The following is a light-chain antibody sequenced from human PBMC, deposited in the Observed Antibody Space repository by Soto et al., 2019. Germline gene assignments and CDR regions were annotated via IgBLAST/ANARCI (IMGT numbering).Light chain of an antibody. CDR1: QSVSSSY. J-gene: IGKJ5*01. CDR3: QQYGSSPLVT. V-gene: IGKV3-20*01. CDR2: AAS. Sequence: EIVLTQSPGTLSLSPGERATLSCRASQSVSSSYLAWYQQKPGQPPRLLIYAASSRATGIPDRFSGSGSGTDFTLTISSLEPEDFAVYYCQQYGSSPLVTFGQGTRLEIK.